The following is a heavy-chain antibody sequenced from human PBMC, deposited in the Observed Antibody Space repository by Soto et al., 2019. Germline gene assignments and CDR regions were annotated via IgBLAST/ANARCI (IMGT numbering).Heavy chain of an antibody. CDR1: GFTVSSNY. J-gene: IGHJ1*01. V-gene: IGHV3-66*01. CDR3: ARSAYGDYVGYFQH. Sequence: GGSLRLSCAASGFTVSSNYMSWVRQAPGKGLEWVSVIYSGGSTYYADSVKGRYTISRDNPKNTLYLQMNSLRAEDTAVYYCARSAYGDYVGYFQHWGQGTLVTVSS. CDR2: IYSGGST. D-gene: IGHD4-17*01.